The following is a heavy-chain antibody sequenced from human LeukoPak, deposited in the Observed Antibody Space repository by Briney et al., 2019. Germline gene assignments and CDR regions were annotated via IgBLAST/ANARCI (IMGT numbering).Heavy chain of an antibody. CDR2: IYRFGST. CDR1: GFSVGDNY. J-gene: IGHJ4*01. D-gene: IGHD3-22*01. CDR3: VRDYFTTISGYHEYYLDL. Sequence: PGGSLRLSCEASGFSVGDNYMTWVRQAPGEGAEWVSVIYRFGSTIYADSVQGRFTISRDTSNNTLFLQMNSLRAEGTAVYYCVRDYFTTISGYHEYYLDLWGHGTLVTVSS. V-gene: IGHV3-53*01.